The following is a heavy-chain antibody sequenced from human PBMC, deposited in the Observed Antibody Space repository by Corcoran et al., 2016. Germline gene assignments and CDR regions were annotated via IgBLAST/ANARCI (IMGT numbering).Heavy chain of an antibody. V-gene: IGHV4-59*01. CDR3: ARSDKWELLMDY. J-gene: IGHJ4*02. D-gene: IGHD1-26*01. Sequence: QVQLQESGPGLVKPSETLSLTCTVSGGSISSYYWSWIRQPPGKGLEWIGYIYYSGSTNYNPSLKSRVTISVDTSKNQFSLKLSPVTAADTAVYYCARSDKWELLMDYWGQGTLVTVSS. CDR2: IYYSGST. CDR1: GGSISSYY.